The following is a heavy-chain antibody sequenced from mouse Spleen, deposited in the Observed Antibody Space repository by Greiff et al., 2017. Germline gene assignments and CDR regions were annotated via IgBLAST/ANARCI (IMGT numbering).Heavy chain of an antibody. CDR1: GFSLTSYG. D-gene: IGHD4-1*01. CDR3: ARHASNGDSFDY. J-gene: IGHJ2*01. V-gene: IGHV2-6-1*01. Sequence: VQLKETGPGLVAPSQSLSITCTVSGFSLTSYGVHWVRQPPGKGLEWLVVIWSDGSTNYNSALKSRLSISKDNSKSQVFLKMNSLQTDDTAMYYCARHASNGDSFDYWGQGTTLTVSS. CDR2: IWSDGST.